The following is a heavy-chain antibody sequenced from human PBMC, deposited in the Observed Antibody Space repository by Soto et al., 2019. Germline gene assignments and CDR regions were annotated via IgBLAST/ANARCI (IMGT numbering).Heavy chain of an antibody. D-gene: IGHD5-12*01. V-gene: IGHV3-11*01. Sequence: PGGSLRLSCAASGFTFSDYYMSWIRQAPGKGLEWVSYISSSGSTIYYADSVKGRFTISRDNAKNSLYLQMNSLRAEDTAVYYCARVDAVRVATMAQYYYYGMDVWGQGTTVTVSS. J-gene: IGHJ6*02. CDR1: GFTFSDYY. CDR2: ISSSGSTI. CDR3: ARVDAVRVATMAQYYYYGMDV.